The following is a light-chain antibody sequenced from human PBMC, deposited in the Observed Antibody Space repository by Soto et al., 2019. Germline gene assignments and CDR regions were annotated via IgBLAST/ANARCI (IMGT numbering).Light chain of an antibody. CDR3: HHYNSAPIT. V-gene: IGKV1-27*01. Sequence: DIEMTQSPSSLSASVGDRVTITCRASQGIRNYLAWYQQKPGKVPKLLIYTASTLQSGVPSRFSGSGSGTDFTLTISSLQPEDVATYYCHHYNSAPITFGQGTRLEIK. CDR2: TAS. CDR1: QGIRNY. J-gene: IGKJ5*01.